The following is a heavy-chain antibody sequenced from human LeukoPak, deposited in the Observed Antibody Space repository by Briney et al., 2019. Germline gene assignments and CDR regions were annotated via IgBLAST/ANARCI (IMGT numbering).Heavy chain of an antibody. D-gene: IGHD3-10*01. V-gene: IGHV1-69*04. CDR1: RGIFSSYA. CDR2: ISASLGKA. Sequence: SVKVSCQACRGIFSSYAISWLRQAPGQGLEWMGGISASLGKANYAQKCQGRVTITADKSTCTDYMELSSLRSEDTAVYYCSSPIIAKDDAFDIWGQGTMVTVSS. J-gene: IGHJ3*02. CDR3: SSPIIAKDDAFDI.